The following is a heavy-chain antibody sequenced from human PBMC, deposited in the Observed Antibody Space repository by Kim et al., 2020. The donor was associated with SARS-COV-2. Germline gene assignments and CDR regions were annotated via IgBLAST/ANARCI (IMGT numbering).Heavy chain of an antibody. J-gene: IGHJ5*02. CDR1: GGSISSYY. Sequence: SETLSLTCTVSGGSISSYYWSWIRQPPGKGLEWIGYIYYSGSTNYNPSLKSRVTISVDTSKNQFYLKLSSVTDADTAVYYCARVRYYDILTGNLPLYNWFDPWGQGTLVTVSS. V-gene: IGHV4-59*01. CDR2: IYYSGST. D-gene: IGHD3-9*01. CDR3: ARVRYYDILTGNLPLYNWFDP.